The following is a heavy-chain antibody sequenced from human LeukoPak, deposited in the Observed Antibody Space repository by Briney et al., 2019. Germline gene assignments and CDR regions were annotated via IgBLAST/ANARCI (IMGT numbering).Heavy chain of an antibody. V-gene: IGHV4-4*02. Sequence: PSETRSLTCAVPGASITSSNWWSWARQPPGKWREWIGEIFHAGTTNYYTSLQSRVTISVDNSSNQFSLKLSSATAADTAVNYCMRTYCSNISCFYFDYWGQGTLVTVSS. D-gene: IGHD2-2*01. CDR1: GASITSSNW. CDR2: IFHAGTT. CDR3: MRTYCSNISCFYFDY. J-gene: IGHJ4*02.